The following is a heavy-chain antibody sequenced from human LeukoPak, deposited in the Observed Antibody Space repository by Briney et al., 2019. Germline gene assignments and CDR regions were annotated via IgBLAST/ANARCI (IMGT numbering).Heavy chain of an antibody. D-gene: IGHD3-9*01. CDR1: GGSISSSSYY. J-gene: IGHJ4*02. Sequence: SETLSLTCTVSGGSISSSSYYWGRIRQPPGKGLEWIGSIYYSGSTYYNPSLKSRVTISVDTSKNQFSLKLSSVTAADTAVYYCAGVQSYYDILTGYSPYYFDYWGQGTLVTVSS. V-gene: IGHV4-39*01. CDR2: IYYSGST. CDR3: AGVQSYYDILTGYSPYYFDY.